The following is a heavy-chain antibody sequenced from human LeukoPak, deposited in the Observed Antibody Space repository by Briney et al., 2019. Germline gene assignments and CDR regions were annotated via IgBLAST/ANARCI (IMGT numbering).Heavy chain of an antibody. V-gene: IGHV3-7*01. CDR3: ARVDYDFWSGYYRSPYFDY. Sequence: PGGSLRLSCAASGFTFSSYWTSWVRQAPGKGLEWVANIKQDGSEKYYVDSVKGRFTISRDNAKNSLYLQMNSLRAEDTAVYYCARVDYDFWSGYYRSPYFDYWGQGTLVTVSS. CDR1: GFTFSSYW. J-gene: IGHJ4*02. D-gene: IGHD3-3*01. CDR2: IKQDGSEK.